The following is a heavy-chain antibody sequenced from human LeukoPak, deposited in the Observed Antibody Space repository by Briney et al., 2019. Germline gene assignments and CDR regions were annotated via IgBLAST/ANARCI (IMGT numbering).Heavy chain of an antibody. CDR1: GYTFTDYY. Sequence: GATVKISCKVSGYTFTDYYMHWVQQAPGKGLEWMGLVDPEDGETIHAEKFQGRVTITADTSTDTAYMELSSLRSEDTAVYYCATETRPMVRGVIITENWFDPWGQGTLVTVSS. J-gene: IGHJ5*02. D-gene: IGHD3-10*01. V-gene: IGHV1-69-2*01. CDR3: ATETRPMVRGVIITENWFDP. CDR2: VDPEDGET.